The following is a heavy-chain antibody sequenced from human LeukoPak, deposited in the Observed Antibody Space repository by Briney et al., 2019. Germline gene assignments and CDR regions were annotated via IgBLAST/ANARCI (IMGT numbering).Heavy chain of an antibody. J-gene: IGHJ4*02. V-gene: IGHV4-34*01. CDR1: GGSFSGYY. Sequence: SETLSLTCAVSGGSFSGYYWSWIRQPPGKGLEWIGEINHSGSANYNPSLKSRVTISVDTSKNQFSLKVSSVTAADTAVYYCARGEDYASGTYYYYFDSWGQGTLVTLSS. CDR2: INHSGSA. CDR3: ARGEDYASGTYYYYFDS. D-gene: IGHD3-10*01.